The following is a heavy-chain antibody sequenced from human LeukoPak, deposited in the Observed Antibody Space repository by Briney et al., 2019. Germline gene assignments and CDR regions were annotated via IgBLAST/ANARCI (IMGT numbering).Heavy chain of an antibody. J-gene: IGHJ6*03. Sequence: GGSLRLSCAASGFTFDDYGMSWVRQAPGKGLEWVSGINWNGGSTGYADSVKGRFTISRDNAKNSLYLQMNSLRAEDTALYYCARSAPLGRYYYYYYMDVWGKGATVTVSS. D-gene: IGHD7-27*01. V-gene: IGHV3-20*04. CDR1: GFTFDDYG. CDR2: INWNGGST. CDR3: ARSAPLGRYYYYYYMDV.